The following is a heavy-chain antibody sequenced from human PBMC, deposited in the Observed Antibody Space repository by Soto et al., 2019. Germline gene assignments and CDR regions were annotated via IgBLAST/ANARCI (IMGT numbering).Heavy chain of an antibody. D-gene: IGHD2-2*01. V-gene: IGHV4-39*01. Sequence: SEALSLTCTGSGGTTSSSNHLLGLIRPPPGKWLEGSVSIVERGTTYHNPSLKSRVTIAVDTSKNQCALNLSSVTAADTAVYYCPRPPTSNLDACATWGLGTMIT. CDR3: PRPPTSNLDACAT. CDR1: GGTTSSSNHL. CDR2: IVERGTT. J-gene: IGHJ3*01.